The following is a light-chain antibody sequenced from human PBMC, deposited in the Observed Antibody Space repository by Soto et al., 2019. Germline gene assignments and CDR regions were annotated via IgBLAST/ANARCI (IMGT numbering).Light chain of an antibody. Sequence: DIQMTQSPSTLSASVGDRVTITCRASQSISSWLAWYQQKPGKAPKLLIYKASSLESGVPSRFSGSGSGTEFTFTISSLQPDDFATYYCQQYNSYPITFGQGTRREIK. V-gene: IGKV1-5*03. CDR3: QQYNSYPIT. CDR2: KAS. J-gene: IGKJ5*01. CDR1: QSISSW.